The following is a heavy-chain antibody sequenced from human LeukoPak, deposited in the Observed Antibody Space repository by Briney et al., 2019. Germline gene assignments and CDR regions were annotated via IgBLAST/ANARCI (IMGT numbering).Heavy chain of an antibody. Sequence: SETLSLTCTASGGSISSYYWGWIRQPPGKGLEWIAYIYYSGSTNYNPSLKSRVTISVDTSKNQFSLKLSSVTAADTAVYYCARGSRAGDFDAFDIWGQGTMVTVSS. CDR3: ARGSRAGDFDAFDI. J-gene: IGHJ3*02. V-gene: IGHV4-59*01. CDR2: IYYSGST. D-gene: IGHD3-16*01. CDR1: GGSISSYY.